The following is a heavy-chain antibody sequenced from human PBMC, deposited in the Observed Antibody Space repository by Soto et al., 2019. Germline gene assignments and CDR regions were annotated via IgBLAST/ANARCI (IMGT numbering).Heavy chain of an antibody. V-gene: IGHV4-30-2*01. CDR1: GGSISSGGYS. Sequence: SETLSLTCAVSGGSISSGGYSWSWIRQPPGKGLEWIGYIYHSGSTYYNPSLKSRVTISVGRSKNQFSLTLSSVTAADTAVYYCARVPDRWGQGTLVTVSS. D-gene: IGHD2-2*01. CDR2: IYHSGST. CDR3: ARVPDR. J-gene: IGHJ5*02.